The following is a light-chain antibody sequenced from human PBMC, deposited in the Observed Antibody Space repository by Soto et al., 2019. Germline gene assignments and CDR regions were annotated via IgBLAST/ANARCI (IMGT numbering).Light chain of an antibody. V-gene: IGLV2-14*01. CDR3: SSYTAFSTWV. CDR1: SNDVGGYNY. CDR2: EVS. Sequence: QSALTQPASVSGSPGQSITISCTGTSNDVGGYNYVSWYQQHPGKAPQLIIYEVSNRPSGVSHRFSGSKSGDTASLTISGLQAEDGADYYCSSYTAFSTWVFGGGTKVTV. J-gene: IGLJ3*02.